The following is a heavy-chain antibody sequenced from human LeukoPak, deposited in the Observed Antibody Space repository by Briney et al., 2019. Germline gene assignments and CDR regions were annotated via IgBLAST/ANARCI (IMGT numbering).Heavy chain of an antibody. CDR3: ARIASGITIFGVAWDAFDI. J-gene: IGHJ3*02. D-gene: IGHD3-3*01. CDR1: GFTFSSYG. CDR2: ISGSGGST. Sequence: PGGSLRLSCAASGFTFSSYGMSWVRQAPGKGLEWVSAISGSGGSTYYADSVKGRFTISRDNARNTLYLQMNSLRAEDTAVYYCARIASGITIFGVAWDAFDIWGQGTMVTVSS. V-gene: IGHV3-23*01.